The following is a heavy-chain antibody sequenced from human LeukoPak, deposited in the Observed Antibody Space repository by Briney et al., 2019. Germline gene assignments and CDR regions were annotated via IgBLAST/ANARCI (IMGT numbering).Heavy chain of an antibody. CDR2: INPNSGGT. CDR3: AVDARYCSSTSCQVMYYFDY. D-gene: IGHD2-2*01. J-gene: IGHJ4*02. V-gene: IGHV1-2*02. Sequence: ASVKVSCKASGYTFTGYYMHWVRQAPGHGLEWMGWINPNSGGTNYAQKFQGRVTMTRDTSISTAYMELSRLRSDDTAVYYCAVDARYCSSTSCQVMYYFDYWGQGTLVTVSS. CDR1: GYTFTGYY.